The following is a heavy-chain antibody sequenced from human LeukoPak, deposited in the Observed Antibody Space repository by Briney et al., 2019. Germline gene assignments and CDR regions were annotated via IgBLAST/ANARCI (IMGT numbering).Heavy chain of an antibody. CDR3: ARASGVAAAGYYYYYMDV. J-gene: IGHJ6*03. Sequence: GRSLRLSCAASGFTFSSYGMHWVRQAPGKGLEWGAVIWYDGSNKYYADSVKGRFTISRDNSKNTLYLQMNSLRAEDTAVYYCARASGVAAAGYYYYYMDVWGKGTTVTVSS. CDR1: GFTFSSYG. D-gene: IGHD6-13*01. CDR2: IWYDGSNK. V-gene: IGHV3-33*01.